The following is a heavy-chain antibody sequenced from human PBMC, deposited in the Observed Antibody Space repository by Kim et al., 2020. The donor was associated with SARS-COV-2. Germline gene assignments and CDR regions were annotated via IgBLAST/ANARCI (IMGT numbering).Heavy chain of an antibody. CDR3: ARAFCGADCYSFAEYFQN. D-gene: IGHD2-21*02. CDR1: GASITSYY. CDR2: ISDTGSP. Sequence: SETLSLTCSVSGASITSYYWSWIRQPPGKGLEWIGYISDTGSPNYSPPLKNRVTFSVDTSKNLLSLKLKSVTTADTAIYYCARAFCGADCYSFAEYFQN. V-gene: IGHV4-59*13. J-gene: IGHJ1*01.